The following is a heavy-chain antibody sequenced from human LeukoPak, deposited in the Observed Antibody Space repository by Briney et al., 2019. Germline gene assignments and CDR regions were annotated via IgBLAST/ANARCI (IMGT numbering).Heavy chain of an antibody. CDR2: ISYDGSNK. Sequence: GGSLRLSCAASGFTFSSYAMHWVRQAPGKGLEWVAVISYDGSNKYYADSVKGRFTISRGNSKNTLYLQMNSLRAEDTAVYYCARGDSSGWSYEGWGNWFEPWGQRTLVTVSS. CDR1: GFTFSSYA. J-gene: IGHJ5*02. V-gene: IGHV3-30-3*01. D-gene: IGHD6-19*01. CDR3: ARGDSSGWSYEGWGNWFEP.